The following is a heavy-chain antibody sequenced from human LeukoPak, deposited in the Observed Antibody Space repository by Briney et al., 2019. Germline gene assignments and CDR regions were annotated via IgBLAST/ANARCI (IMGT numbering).Heavy chain of an antibody. Sequence: GGSLRLSCAASGFTFSNYVINWVRQAPGKGLEWVSSISGSSSYINYADSVKGRFTISRDNAKNSLYLQMNSLRAEDTAVYYCARGGAMVRGVSPLDYWGQGTLVTVSS. CDR3: ARGGAMVRGVSPLDY. D-gene: IGHD3-10*01. CDR1: GFTFSNYV. CDR2: ISGSSSYI. J-gene: IGHJ4*02. V-gene: IGHV3-21*01.